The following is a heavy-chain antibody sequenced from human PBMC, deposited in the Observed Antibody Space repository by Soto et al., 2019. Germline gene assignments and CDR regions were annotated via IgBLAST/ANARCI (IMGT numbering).Heavy chain of an antibody. CDR3: ARDFLVVVAATEYYYYYGMDV. CDR2: ISYDGSNK. J-gene: IGHJ6*02. D-gene: IGHD2-15*01. Sequence: PGGSLRLSCGASGFTFSSYAMHWVRQAPGKGLEWVAVISYDGSNKYYADSVKGRFTISRDNSKNTLYLQMNSLRAEDTAVYYCARDFLVVVAATEYYYYYGMDVWGQGTTVTVSS. V-gene: IGHV3-30-3*01. CDR1: GFTFSSYA.